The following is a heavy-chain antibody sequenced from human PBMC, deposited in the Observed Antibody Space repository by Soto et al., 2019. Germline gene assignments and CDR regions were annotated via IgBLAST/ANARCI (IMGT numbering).Heavy chain of an antibody. D-gene: IGHD3-16*01. CDR2: IYFSGRT. CDR3: SRVTIDTYMIYWSDP. V-gene: IGHV4-61*08. Sequence: SESMSLTCAVSGDSVRSADVDWTWIRQPPGKGLEWVGHIYFSGRTNYIPSLESRVTISLDTSKNQFSLKLTSVTAADTAVYYCSRVTIDTYMIYWSDPWGQGTLVTVSS. J-gene: IGHJ5*02. CDR1: GDSVRSADVD.